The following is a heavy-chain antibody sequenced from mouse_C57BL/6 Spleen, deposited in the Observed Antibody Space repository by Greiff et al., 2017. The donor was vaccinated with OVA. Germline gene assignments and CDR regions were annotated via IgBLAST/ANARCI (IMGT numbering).Heavy chain of an antibody. V-gene: IGHV1-55*01. Sequence: QVQLQPPWAELVKPGASVKMSCKASGYTFTSYWITWVKQRPGQGLEWIGDIYPGSGSTNYNEKFKSKATLTVDTSSSTAYMQLSSLTSEDSAVYYCARGFITTVGEDYWGQGTTLTVSS. CDR2: IYPGSGST. D-gene: IGHD1-1*01. CDR3: ARGFITTVGEDY. CDR1: GYTFTSYW. J-gene: IGHJ2*01.